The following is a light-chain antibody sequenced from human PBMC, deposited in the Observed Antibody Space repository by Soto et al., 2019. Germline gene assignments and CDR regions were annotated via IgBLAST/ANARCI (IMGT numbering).Light chain of an antibody. CDR2: DAS. J-gene: IGKJ3*01. CDR3: QQRTNWLT. Sequence: EIVLTQSPATLSLSPGEGATLSCRARLSVSTYLAWYQQKPGQAPRLLIYDASNRATGIPARFSGSGSGTDFTLTISSLEPEDFAVYYCQQRTNWLTFGPGTKVDIK. CDR1: LSVSTY. V-gene: IGKV3-11*01.